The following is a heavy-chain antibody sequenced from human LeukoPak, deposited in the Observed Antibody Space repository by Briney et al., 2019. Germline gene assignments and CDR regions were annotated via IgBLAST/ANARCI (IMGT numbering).Heavy chain of an antibody. V-gene: IGHV3-30*10. D-gene: IGHD3-9*01. Sequence: PGGSLRLSCAASGFAFNIYSLHWVRQAPDTGLEWMAGISSDGSKTYYTHSVQDRFTISRDNSKNTLYLQMNSLRAEDTAVYYCARDLIVINFDWHHWYFDLWGRGTLVTVSS. CDR3: ARDLIVINFDWHHWYFDL. CDR1: GFAFNIYS. CDR2: ISSDGSKT. J-gene: IGHJ2*01.